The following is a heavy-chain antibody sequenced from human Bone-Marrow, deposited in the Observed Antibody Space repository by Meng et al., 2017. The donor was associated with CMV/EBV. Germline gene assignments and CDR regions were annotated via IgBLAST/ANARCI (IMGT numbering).Heavy chain of an antibody. D-gene: IGHD2-2*01. CDR3: AGYCSSTSCHWYAFDI. V-gene: IGHV3-21*01. CDR2: ISSSSYI. J-gene: IGHJ3*02. CDR1: GFTFSSYS. Sequence: GESLKISCAASGFTFSSYSMNWVRQAPGKGLEWVSSISSSSYIYYAASVKGRFTISRDNAKNSLYLQMNSLRAEDTAVYYCAGYCSSTSCHWYAFDIWGQGTMVTVSS.